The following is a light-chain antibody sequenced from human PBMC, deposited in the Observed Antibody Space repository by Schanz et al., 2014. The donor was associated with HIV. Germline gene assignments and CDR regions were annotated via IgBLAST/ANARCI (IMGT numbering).Light chain of an antibody. CDR1: SSNIGSNA. V-gene: IGLV1-44*01. CDR2: INN. CDR3: ATWDDSLSGTWV. J-gene: IGLJ3*02. Sequence: QSVLTQPPSASGTPGQSVTISCSGSSSNIGSNAVHWYQQLPGTAPKLLIYINNQRPSGVPVRFSGSKSATSASLAISGLQSEDEADYYCATWDDSLSGTWVFGGGTKLTVL.